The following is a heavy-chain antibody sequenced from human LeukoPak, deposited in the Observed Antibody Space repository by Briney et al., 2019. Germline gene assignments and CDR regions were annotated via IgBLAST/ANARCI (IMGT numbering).Heavy chain of an antibody. CDR1: GFTFSSHA. J-gene: IGHJ4*02. CDR2: ISTSDGST. D-gene: IGHD1-26*01. V-gene: IGHV3-23*01. CDR3: AKEPYSGSQLLDY. Sequence: GGSLRLSCAASGFTFSSHAMSWVRQAPGKGLEWVSAISTSDGSTYYADSVKGRFTISRDNSKNTLYLQMNSLRAEDTAVYYCAKEPYSGSQLLDYWGQGTLVTVSS.